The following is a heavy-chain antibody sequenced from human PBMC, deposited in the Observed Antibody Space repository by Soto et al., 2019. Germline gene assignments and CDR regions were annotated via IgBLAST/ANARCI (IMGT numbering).Heavy chain of an antibody. Sequence: GGSLRLSCAASRFTFSSYAMGWVRQAPGKGLEWVSTITSGDFTYHSDSVKGRFTISRDNSKNTLYLQMNSLRAEDTAVYYCARGSGRPDAFDIWGQGTMVTVSS. CDR2: ITSGDFT. J-gene: IGHJ3*02. V-gene: IGHV3-23*01. CDR3: ARGSGRPDAFDI. CDR1: RFTFSSYA. D-gene: IGHD1-1*01.